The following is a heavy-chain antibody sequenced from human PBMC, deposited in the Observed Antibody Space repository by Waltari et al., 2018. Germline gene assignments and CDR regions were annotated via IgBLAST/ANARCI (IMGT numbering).Heavy chain of an antibody. CDR3: ARAVGSVRFLEWLFGAFDI. CDR2: IYTSGST. V-gene: IGHV4-61*09. D-gene: IGHD3-3*01. Sequence: QVQLQESGPGLVKPSQTLSLTCTVSGGSISSGSYYWSWIRQPAGKGLEWIGYIYTSGSTNYNPSLKSRVTISVDTSKNQFSLKLSSVTAADTAVYYCARAVGSVRFLEWLFGAFDIWGQGTMVTVSS. CDR1: GGSISSGSYY. J-gene: IGHJ3*02.